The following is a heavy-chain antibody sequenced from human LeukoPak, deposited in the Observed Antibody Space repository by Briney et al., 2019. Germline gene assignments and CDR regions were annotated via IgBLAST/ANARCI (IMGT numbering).Heavy chain of an antibody. Sequence: PSETLSLTCAVYGGSFSGYYWSWLRQPPGKGLEWIGEINHSGSTNYNPSLKSRVTISVDTSKNQFSLKLSSVTAADTAVYYCANRGAVAGFDYWGQGTLVTVSS. CDR2: INHSGST. D-gene: IGHD6-19*01. CDR3: ANRGAVAGFDY. J-gene: IGHJ4*02. V-gene: IGHV4-34*01. CDR1: GGSFSGYY.